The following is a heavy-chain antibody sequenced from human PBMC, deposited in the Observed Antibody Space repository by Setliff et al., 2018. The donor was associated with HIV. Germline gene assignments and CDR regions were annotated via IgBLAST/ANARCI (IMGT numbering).Heavy chain of an antibody. D-gene: IGHD6-13*01. CDR2: ICYSATT. J-gene: IGHJ4*02. CDR1: GGSIGSYC. CDR3: ARRSGAAVFYYFDY. Sequence: TLSLTCTVSGGSIGSYCWSWIRQPPGKGLEWIGTICYSATTNYNPSLKNRVAISVDTSKNQFSLKLTSVTPADTAVYYCARRSGAAVFYYFDYWGQGTLVTSPQ. V-gene: IGHV4-59*01.